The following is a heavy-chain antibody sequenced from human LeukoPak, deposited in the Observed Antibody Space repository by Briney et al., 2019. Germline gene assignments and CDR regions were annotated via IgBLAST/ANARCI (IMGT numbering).Heavy chain of an antibody. D-gene: IGHD2-15*01. Sequence: GGSLRLSCAASGFTFNNYAMSWVPQAPGPGLRCVSSIYAGGASFFADSVKGRFTISKDDSRSVVYLQMNRLSAEDTVVYYGARSGVATCHDWGQGILVTVSS. CDR3: ARSGVATCHD. CDR1: GFTFNNYA. J-gene: IGHJ4*02. CDR2: IYAGGAS. V-gene: IGHV3-23*01.